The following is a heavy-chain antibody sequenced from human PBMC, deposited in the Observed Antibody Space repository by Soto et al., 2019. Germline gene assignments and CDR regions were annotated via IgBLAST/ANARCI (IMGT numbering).Heavy chain of an antibody. J-gene: IGHJ5*02. V-gene: IGHV4-4*07. Sequence: SETLSLTCTVSGGSISSYYWSWIRQPAGKGLEWIGRIYTSGSTNYNPSLKSRVTMSVDTSKNQFSLKLSSVTAADTAVYYCARGRARGWNYFGWFDPWGQVPLVTVSP. CDR3: ARGRARGWNYFGWFDP. D-gene: IGHD1-7*01. CDR1: GGSISSYY. CDR2: IYTSGST.